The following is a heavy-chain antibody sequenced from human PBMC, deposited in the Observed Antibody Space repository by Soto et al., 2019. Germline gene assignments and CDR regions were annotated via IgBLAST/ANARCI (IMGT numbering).Heavy chain of an antibody. CDR3: ARDLGVGEAGFEY. CDR2: IVSGSTYT. D-gene: IGHD6-13*01. J-gene: IGHJ4*02. Sequence: VQLVESGGGLVKPGGSLRLSCAASGFTFSDYYMAWVRQTPGKGLEWIAYIVSGSTYTNYAGSVKGRFTISRDNAKNSLYLQMTSLRAEDTAVYYCARDLGVGEAGFEYWGQGTLVTVSS. CDR1: GFTFSDYY. V-gene: IGHV3-11*06.